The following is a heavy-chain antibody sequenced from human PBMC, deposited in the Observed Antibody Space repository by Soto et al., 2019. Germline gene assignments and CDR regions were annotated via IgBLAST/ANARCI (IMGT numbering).Heavy chain of an antibody. CDR3: ARGLTYDFWSGSYYFDY. CDR2: ISSSSSYT. CDR1: GFTFSDYY. D-gene: IGHD3-3*01. J-gene: IGHJ4*02. Sequence: QEQLVESGGGLVKPGGSLRLSCAASGFTFSDYYMSWIRQAPGKGLEWVSYISSSSSYTNYADSVKGRFTISRDNAKNSLYLQMNSLRAEDTAVYYCARGLTYDFWSGSYYFDYWGQGTLVTVSS. V-gene: IGHV3-11*06.